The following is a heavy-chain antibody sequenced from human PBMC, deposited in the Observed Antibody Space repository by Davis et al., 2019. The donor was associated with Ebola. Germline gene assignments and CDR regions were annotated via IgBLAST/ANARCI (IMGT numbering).Heavy chain of an antibody. D-gene: IGHD2-15*01. J-gene: IGHJ4*02. Sequence: GESLKISCAASGFTFSSYSMNWVRQAPGKGLEYVSAISSNGGSTYYANSVKGRFTISRDNSKNTLYLQMGSLRAEDMAVYYCAKVVVAAALDYWGQGTLVTVSS. V-gene: IGHV3-64*01. CDR1: GFTFSSYS. CDR3: AKVVVAAALDY. CDR2: ISSNGGST.